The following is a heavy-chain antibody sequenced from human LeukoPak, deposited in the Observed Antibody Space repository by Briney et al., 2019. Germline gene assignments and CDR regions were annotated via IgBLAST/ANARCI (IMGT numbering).Heavy chain of an antibody. V-gene: IGHV4-39*07. CDR2: IYYSGST. CDR3: ARDNYYGSGRRFDY. D-gene: IGHD3-10*01. Sequence: SETLSLTCTVSGGSISSSSYYWGWIRQPPGKGLEWIGSIYYSGSTYYNPSLKSRVTISVDTSKNQFSLKLSSVTAADTAVYYCARDNYYGSGRRFDYWGQGTLVTVSS. J-gene: IGHJ4*02. CDR1: GGSISSSSYY.